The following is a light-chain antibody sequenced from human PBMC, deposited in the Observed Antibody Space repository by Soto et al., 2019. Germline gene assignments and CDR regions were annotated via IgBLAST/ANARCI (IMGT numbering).Light chain of an antibody. CDR3: QQYYSYPLT. J-gene: IGKJ4*01. Sequence: AIRMTQSPSSFSASTGDRVTITCRASQGISSYLAWYQQKPGKDPKLLIYAASTLQSGVPSRFSGSGSVTDFTLTISCLQSEDFATYYCQQYYSYPLTFGGGTKVEIK. V-gene: IGKV1-8*01. CDR1: QGISSY. CDR2: AAS.